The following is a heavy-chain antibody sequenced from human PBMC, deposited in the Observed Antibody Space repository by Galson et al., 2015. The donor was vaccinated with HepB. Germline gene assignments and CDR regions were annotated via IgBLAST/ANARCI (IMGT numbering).Heavy chain of an antibody. Sequence: SLRLSCAASGFTFSSYSMNWVRQAPGKGLEWVSCISSSSSYTYYADSVKGRFTISRDNAKISLYLQMNSLRAEDTAVYYYARDDGLGLDVWGKGTTVTVSS. CDR3: ARDDGLGLDV. J-gene: IGHJ6*04. D-gene: IGHD2-21*01. V-gene: IGHV3-21*01. CDR1: GFTFSSYS. CDR2: ISSSSSYT.